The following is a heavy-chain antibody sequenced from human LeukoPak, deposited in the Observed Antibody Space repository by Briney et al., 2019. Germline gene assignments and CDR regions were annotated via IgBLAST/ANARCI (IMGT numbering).Heavy chain of an antibody. D-gene: IGHD2-15*01. CDR2: ISDTGANT. J-gene: IGHJ4*02. Sequence: GGSLRLSCAASGFTFSSYEMNWVRQAPGKGLEWVSVISDTGANTYYADSVKGRFAISRDISKNTLYLQMNSLRAEDTAVYYCAKGKSGNYYSACDFWGQGTLVTVSS. CDR3: AKGKSGNYYSACDF. CDR1: GFTFSSYE. V-gene: IGHV3-23*01.